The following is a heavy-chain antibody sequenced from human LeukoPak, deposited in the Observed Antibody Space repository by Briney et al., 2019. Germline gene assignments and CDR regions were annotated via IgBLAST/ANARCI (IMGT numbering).Heavy chain of an antibody. CDR3: ARGNYYGSGSSTQVYYYYYMDV. Sequence: PGGSLRLSCTGSGFTFSSYSMNWVRQAPGKGLEWVSSISSSSSYRYYEESVKGRFSISRDNARNSLYLQMNSLRAEDTAVYYCARGNYYGSGSSTQVYYYYYMDVWGKGTTVTISS. CDR2: ISSSSSYR. CDR1: GFTFSSYS. V-gene: IGHV3-21*01. D-gene: IGHD3-10*01. J-gene: IGHJ6*03.